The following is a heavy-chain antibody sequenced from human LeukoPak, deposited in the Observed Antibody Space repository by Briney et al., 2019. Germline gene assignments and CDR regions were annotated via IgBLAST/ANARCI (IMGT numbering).Heavy chain of an antibody. D-gene: IGHD2-21*02. CDR3: TRDGGGDWDY. CDR1: GYTFTGYY. CDR2: LIPLFGTA. J-gene: IGHJ4*02. Sequence: ASVKVSCKASGYTFTGYYMHWVRQAPGQGLEWMGGLIPLFGTANYAQKFQGRVTITAEKSTNMTYMELSSLRAEDTAIYYCTRDGGGDWDYWGQGTLVTVSS. V-gene: IGHV1-69*06.